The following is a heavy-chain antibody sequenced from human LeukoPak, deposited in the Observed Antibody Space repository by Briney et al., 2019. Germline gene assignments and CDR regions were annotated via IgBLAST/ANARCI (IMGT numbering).Heavy chain of an antibody. CDR2: INPDGSRK. Sequence: TGGSLTLSCEASGFTFNTHWMSWVRQAPGKGLEWVASINPDGSRKQYLDSVKCQFTISRDNTENSLYLLMYSLGAEDTAVYYCARLLGTATTYDYWGQGTLVTVSS. V-gene: IGHV3-7*01. J-gene: IGHJ4*02. CDR1: GFTFNTHW. CDR3: ARLLGTATTYDY. D-gene: IGHD5-24*01.